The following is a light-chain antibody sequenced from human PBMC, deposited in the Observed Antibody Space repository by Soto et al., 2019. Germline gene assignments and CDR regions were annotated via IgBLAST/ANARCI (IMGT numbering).Light chain of an antibody. CDR2: EVT. CDR3: SSYTGDRHFYV. V-gene: IGLV2-8*01. J-gene: IGLJ1*01. CDR1: GSDVGTYNF. Sequence: HSVLNTPPSANGAPGQSVSISCTGNGSDVGTYNFVSWYQQHPGKAPKLLIYEVTKRPSGVPDRFSGSKSGNTASLTVSGLQAEDEAEYFCSSYTGDRHFYVFGTGTKVTVL.